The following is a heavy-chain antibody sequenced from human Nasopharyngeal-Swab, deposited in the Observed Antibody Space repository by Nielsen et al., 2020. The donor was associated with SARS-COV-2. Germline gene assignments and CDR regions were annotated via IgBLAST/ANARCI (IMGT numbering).Heavy chain of an antibody. V-gene: IGHV4-39*01. CDR2: ITYRGPT. Sequence: GSLRLSCTVSGASITDNNYYWAWIRQPPGNGLEWIGSITYRGPTFYNPSLTSRVSISVDASQNQFSLNLWSVTAADTAVFYCARHSRVTTVVVVTLFDYWGRGSLVTVSS. CDR1: GASITDNNYY. J-gene: IGHJ4*02. D-gene: IGHD3-22*01. CDR3: ARHSRVTTVVVVTLFDY.